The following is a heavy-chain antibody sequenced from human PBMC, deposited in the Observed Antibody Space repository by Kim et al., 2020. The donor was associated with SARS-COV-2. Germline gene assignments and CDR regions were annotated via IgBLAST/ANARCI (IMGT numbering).Heavy chain of an antibody. CDR2: IYHSGST. Sequence: SETLSLTCAVSGGSISSSNWWSWVRQPPGKGLEWIGEIYHSGSTNYNPSLKSLVTISVDKSKNQFSLKLSSVTAADTAVYYCARDSDYGGNSEYFQHWGQGTLVTVSS. J-gene: IGHJ1*01. CDR1: GGSISSSNW. D-gene: IGHD4-17*01. V-gene: IGHV4-4*02. CDR3: ARDSDYGGNSEYFQH.